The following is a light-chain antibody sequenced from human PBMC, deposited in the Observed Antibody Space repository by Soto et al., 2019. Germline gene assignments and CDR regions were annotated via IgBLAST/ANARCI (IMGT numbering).Light chain of an antibody. CDR3: SSYTNINTRACV. CDR2: EVS. Sequence: QSALIQPASVSGSPGQSITISCTGTSSDVGGHNYVSWYQQHPGKAPKLMIYEVSDRPSGVSNRFSGSKSGNTASLTISGLQAEDEAEYYCSSYTNINTRACVFGTGTKLTVL. V-gene: IGLV2-14*01. CDR1: SSDVGGHNY. J-gene: IGLJ1*01.